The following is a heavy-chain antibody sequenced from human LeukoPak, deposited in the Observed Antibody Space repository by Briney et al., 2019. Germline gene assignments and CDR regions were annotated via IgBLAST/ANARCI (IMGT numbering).Heavy chain of an antibody. CDR3: ARNVEHSGWYENWCDL. D-gene: IGHD6-19*01. V-gene: IGHV2-26*01. CDR1: GFSLSNARMG. J-gene: IGHJ5*02. CDR2: TFSNDEK. Sequence: SGPTLVNPTETLTLTCTDPGFSLSNARMGESWIRQPPGKALEWLAHTFSNDEKSYSTSLKSRLTISKDTYKSQVVHTMTNMDPVDKATYYFARNVEHSGWYENWCDLWGQGTRVTVSS.